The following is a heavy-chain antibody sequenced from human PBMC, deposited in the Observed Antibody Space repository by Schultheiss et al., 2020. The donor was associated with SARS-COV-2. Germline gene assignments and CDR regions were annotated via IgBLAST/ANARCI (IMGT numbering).Heavy chain of an antibody. CDR1: GGTFSSYA. CDR3: ASEDSSGYRANDY. CDR2: INPNSGGT. J-gene: IGHJ4*02. V-gene: IGHV1-2*04. Sequence: ASVKVSCKASGGTFSSYAISWVRQAPGQGLEWMGWINPNSGGTNYAQKFQGWVTMTRDTSISTAYMELSSLRSEDTAVYYCASEDSSGYRANDYWGQGTLVTVSS. D-gene: IGHD3-22*01.